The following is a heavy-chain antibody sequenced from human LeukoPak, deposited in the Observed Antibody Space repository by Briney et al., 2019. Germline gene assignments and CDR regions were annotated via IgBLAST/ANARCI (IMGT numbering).Heavy chain of an antibody. Sequence: GGSLRLSCAASGFTFSSYSMNWVRQAPGKGLEWVSSISSSSSYIYYADSVKGRFTISRDNAKNSLYLQMNSLRAEDTAAYYCARARVATNDYWGQGTLVTVSS. CDR3: ARARVATNDY. CDR1: GFTFSSYS. CDR2: ISSSSSYI. D-gene: IGHD5-12*01. V-gene: IGHV3-21*01. J-gene: IGHJ4*02.